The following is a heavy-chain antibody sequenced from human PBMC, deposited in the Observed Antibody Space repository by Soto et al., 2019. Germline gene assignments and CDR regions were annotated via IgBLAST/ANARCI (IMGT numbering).Heavy chain of an antibody. V-gene: IGHV3-30-3*01. CDR3: ARDWGYGSGSYRYFDY. CDR2: ISYDGSNK. J-gene: IGHJ4*02. D-gene: IGHD3-10*01. Sequence: QVQLVESGGGVVQPGRSLRLSCAASGFTFSSYAMHWVRQAPGKGLEWVAVISYDGSNKYYADSVKGRFTISRDNSKNTLYLQMNSLRAEDTAVYYCARDWGYGSGSYRYFDYWGQGTLVTVSS. CDR1: GFTFSSYA.